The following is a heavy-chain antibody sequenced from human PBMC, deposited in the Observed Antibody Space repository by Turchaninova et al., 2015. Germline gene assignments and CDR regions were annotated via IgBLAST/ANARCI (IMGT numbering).Heavy chain of an antibody. CDR3: ACLRYRTSPLDY. J-gene: IGHJ4*02. Sequence: GPGLVKPSETLSLTCTVSGGSISSYYWSWIRQPPGKGLEWIGYIYYSGSTNYNPSLKSRVTISVDTSKNQFSLKLSSVTAADTAVYYCACLRYRTSPLDYWGQGTLVTVSS. V-gene: IGHV4-59*01. CDR2: IYYSGST. CDR1: GGSISSYY. D-gene: IGHD6-13*01.